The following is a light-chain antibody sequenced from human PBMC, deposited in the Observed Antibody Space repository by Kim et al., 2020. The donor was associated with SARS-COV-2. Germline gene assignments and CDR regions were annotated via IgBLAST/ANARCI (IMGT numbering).Light chain of an antibody. CDR2: AVS. CDR1: SSDVGGYNY. CDR3: CSYAGSYTYV. J-gene: IGLJ1*01. V-gene: IGLV2-11*01. Sequence: GQYVTIACTGTSSDVGGYNYVSWYQPHPGKAPNLMIYAVSKRPSGVPDRFSGSKSGNTAYLTISGLQAEDEADYYCCSYAGSYTYVFGTGTQLTVL.